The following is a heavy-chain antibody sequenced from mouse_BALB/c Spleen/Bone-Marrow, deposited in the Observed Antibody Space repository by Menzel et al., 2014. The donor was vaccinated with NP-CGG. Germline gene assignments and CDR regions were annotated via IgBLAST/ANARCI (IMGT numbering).Heavy chain of an antibody. CDR2: IDPANGNT. V-gene: IGHV14-3*02. CDR1: GFNIKDTH. D-gene: IGHD2-2*01. Sequence: DVQLQESGAELVKPGASVKLSCTASGFNIKDTHMHWVKQRPEQGLEWIGRIDPANGNTKYDPKFQGKASITADTSSNTAYLQLSSLTSEDTAVYYCASYVYGYYFDYWGQGTTLTVSS. CDR3: ASYVYGYYFDY. J-gene: IGHJ2*01.